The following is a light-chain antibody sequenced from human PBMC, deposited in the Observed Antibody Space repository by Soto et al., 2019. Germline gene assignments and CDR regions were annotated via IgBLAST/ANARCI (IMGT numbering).Light chain of an antibody. CDR2: GAS. V-gene: IGKV3-20*01. Sequence: EIVLTQSPGTLSLSPGERATLSCRASQSVSSSYLAWYQRKLGQAPRLLIYGASSRATGIPDRFSVSGSGTDFTLTIIRLKPEATGVYYCQEYGSSPDTFGQGTKVDIK. CDR3: QEYGSSPDT. J-gene: IGKJ2*01. CDR1: QSVSSSY.